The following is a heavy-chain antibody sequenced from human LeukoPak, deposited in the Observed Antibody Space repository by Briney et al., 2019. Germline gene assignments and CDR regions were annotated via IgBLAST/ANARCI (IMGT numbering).Heavy chain of an antibody. D-gene: IGHD3-22*01. CDR3: AKDEGSSGYKDAFDT. V-gene: IGHV3-74*01. CDR2: INSDGSST. J-gene: IGHJ3*02. Sequence: PGGSLRLSCAASGFTFSSYWMHWVRQAPGKWLVWVSRINSDGSSTYYADSVKGRFTISRDNSKNTLYLQMNSLRAEDTAVYYCAKDEGSSGYKDAFDTWGQGTMVTVSS. CDR1: GFTFSSYW.